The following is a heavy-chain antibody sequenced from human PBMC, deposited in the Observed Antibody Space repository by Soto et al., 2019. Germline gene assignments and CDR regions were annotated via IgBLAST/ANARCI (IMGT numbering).Heavy chain of an antibody. V-gene: IGHV1-18*04. CDR3: ARGSSPAYYYDSSGYSPAFY. CDR1: GYTFTSYG. D-gene: IGHD3-22*01. J-gene: IGHJ4*02. Sequence: GASAKVSCKASGYTFTSYGISWVRQAPGQGLEWMGWISAYNGNTNYAQKLQGRVTMTTDTSTSTAYMELRSLRSDDTAVYYCARGSSPAYYYDSSGYSPAFYWGQGTLVTVSS. CDR2: ISAYNGNT.